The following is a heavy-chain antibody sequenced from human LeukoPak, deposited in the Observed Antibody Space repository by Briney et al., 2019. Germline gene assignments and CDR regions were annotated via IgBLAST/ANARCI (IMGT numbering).Heavy chain of an antibody. J-gene: IGHJ4*02. Sequence: SVKVSCKASGGTFSSYAISWVRQAPGQGLEWMGRIIPILGIANYAQKFQGRVTITADESTSTAYMELSSLRSGDTAVYYCAADYHTGYFDYWGQGTLVTVSS. CDR1: GGTFSSYA. CDR2: IIPILGIA. D-gene: IGHD5-12*01. V-gene: IGHV1-69*04. CDR3: AADYHTGYFDY.